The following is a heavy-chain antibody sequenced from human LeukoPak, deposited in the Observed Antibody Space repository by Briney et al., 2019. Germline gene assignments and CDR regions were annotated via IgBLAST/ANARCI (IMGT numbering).Heavy chain of an antibody. D-gene: IGHD3-9*01. Sequence: GGSLRLSCSASRFTFSSYAMHWARQAPGKGLEYVSAISSNGGSTYYADSVKGRFTISRDNSKNTLYLQMSSLRADDTAEYYCVKGFYDILTAYWGGGDYWGQGTLVTVSS. J-gene: IGHJ4*02. CDR2: ISSNGGST. CDR1: RFTFSSYA. CDR3: VKGFYDILTAYWGGGDY. V-gene: IGHV3-64D*06.